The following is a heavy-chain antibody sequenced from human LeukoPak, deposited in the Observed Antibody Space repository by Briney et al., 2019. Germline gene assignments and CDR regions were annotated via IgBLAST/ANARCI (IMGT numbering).Heavy chain of an antibody. Sequence: PSETLSLTCTVSGGSISSYYWSWIRQPPGKGLEWMGYIYYSGSTNYNPSLKSRVTISVDTAKNQFSLKLSSVTAADTAVYYCARALRDSSSWYEIEDYYYYYMDVWGKGTTVTVSS. J-gene: IGHJ6*03. D-gene: IGHD6-13*01. CDR1: GGSISSYY. CDR3: ARALRDSSSWYEIEDYYYYYMDV. V-gene: IGHV4-59*01. CDR2: IYYSGST.